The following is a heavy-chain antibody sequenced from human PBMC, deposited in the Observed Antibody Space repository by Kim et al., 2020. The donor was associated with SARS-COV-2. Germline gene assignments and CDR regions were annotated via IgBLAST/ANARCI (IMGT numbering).Heavy chain of an antibody. Sequence: GGSLRLSCSASGFIFSNHAMYWVRQAPGKGLEYVSGIVSTGVSTYYADSVKGRFSISRDNSKNTLYLQMSTLRADDTALYYCVADTVGNYGMDVWGQGTTVIVSS. D-gene: IGHD5-12*01. CDR2: IVSTGVST. V-gene: IGHV3-64D*09. CDR1: GFIFSNHA. CDR3: VADTVGNYGMDV. J-gene: IGHJ6*02.